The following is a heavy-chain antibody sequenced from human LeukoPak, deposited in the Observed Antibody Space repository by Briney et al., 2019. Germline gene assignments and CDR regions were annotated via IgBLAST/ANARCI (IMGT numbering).Heavy chain of an antibody. CDR1: GFTFSSYA. Sequence: PGGSLRLSCAASGFTFSSYAMSWVRQAPGKGLEWVSAISGSGGSTYYADSVKGRFTISRDNSKNTLYLQMNSLRAEDTAVYYCAKDNADYDFWSGYLNRYYFDYWGQGTLVTVSS. V-gene: IGHV3-23*01. CDR3: AKDNADYDFWSGYLNRYYFDY. D-gene: IGHD3-3*01. J-gene: IGHJ4*02. CDR2: ISGSGGST.